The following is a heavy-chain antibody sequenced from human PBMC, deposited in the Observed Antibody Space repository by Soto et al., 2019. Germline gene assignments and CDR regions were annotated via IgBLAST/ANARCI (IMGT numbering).Heavy chain of an antibody. D-gene: IGHD1-26*01. Sequence: QVLLVQSGAEVKKPGASVKVACKASGYTFTNYRISWVRQAPGQGLEWLGWISTYNGDRDFAQKVQGRVTMTTDTSTTTAYMELRSLRSDDTAVYYCARSRAGGTWEQYPSFYFDYWGQGALVTVSS. J-gene: IGHJ4*02. CDR1: GYTFTNYR. CDR3: ARSRAGGTWEQYPSFYFDY. CDR2: ISTYNGDR. V-gene: IGHV1-18*01.